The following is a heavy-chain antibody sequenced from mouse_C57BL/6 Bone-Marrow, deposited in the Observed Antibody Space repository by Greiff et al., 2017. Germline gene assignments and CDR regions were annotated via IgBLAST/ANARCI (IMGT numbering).Heavy chain of an antibody. D-gene: IGHD2-3*01. CDR3: ARRGYDGYYDYAMDY. CDR1: GFTFSDYY. J-gene: IGHJ4*01. V-gene: IGHV5-12*01. Sequence: EVQGVESGGGLVQPGGSLKLSCAASGFTFSDYYMYWVRQTPEKRLEWVAYISNGGGSTYYPDTVKGRFTISRDNDKNTLYLQMSRLKSEDTAMFYCARRGYDGYYDYAMDYWGQGTSVTVSS. CDR2: ISNGGGST.